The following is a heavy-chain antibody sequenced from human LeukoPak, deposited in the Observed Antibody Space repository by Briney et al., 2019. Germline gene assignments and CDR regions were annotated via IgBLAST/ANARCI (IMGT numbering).Heavy chain of an antibody. CDR2: ISDTSYTI. D-gene: IGHD3-22*01. CDR3: ARTYFYDSGGYYY. J-gene: IGHJ4*02. CDR1: GFSFSTYP. V-gene: IGHV3-23*01. Sequence: GGSLRLSCAASGFSFSTYPMNWVRQAPGKGLEWISFISDTSYTIIYADSVKGRFTISRDNSKNTLYLQMNSLRAEDTAVYYCARTYFYDSGGYYYWGQGTLVTVSS.